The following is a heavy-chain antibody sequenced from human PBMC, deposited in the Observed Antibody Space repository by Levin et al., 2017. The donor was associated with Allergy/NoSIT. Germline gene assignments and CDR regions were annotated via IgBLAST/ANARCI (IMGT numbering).Heavy chain of an antibody. Sequence: GESLKISCAASGFTFSDYYMSWIRQAPGKGLEWVSYISSSGSTIYYADSVKGRFTISRDNAKNSLYLQMNSLRAEDTAVYYCARDWCSGGSCYSPEYFQHWGQGTLVTVSS. CDR1: GFTFSDYY. D-gene: IGHD2-15*01. CDR3: ARDWCSGGSCYSPEYFQH. V-gene: IGHV3-11*01. J-gene: IGHJ1*01. CDR2: ISSSGSTI.